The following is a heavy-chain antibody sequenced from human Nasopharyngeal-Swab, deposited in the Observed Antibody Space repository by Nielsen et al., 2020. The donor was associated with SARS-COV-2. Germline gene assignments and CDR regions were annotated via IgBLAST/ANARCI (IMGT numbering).Heavy chain of an antibody. CDR2: LYKSGNTGTA. D-gene: IGHD3-22*01. CDR3: ARDRDSSGYYSNAFDI. Sequence: SETLSLTCSVSAGSISTMYWTWIRQSPGKGLQWLGNLYKSGNTGTAHYNPSLKSRVTLSVDTSKNQISLKLKSVTAADTAVYYCARDRDSSGYYSNAFDIWGQGTMVTVSS. V-gene: IGHV4-4*08. J-gene: IGHJ3*02. CDR1: AGSISTMY.